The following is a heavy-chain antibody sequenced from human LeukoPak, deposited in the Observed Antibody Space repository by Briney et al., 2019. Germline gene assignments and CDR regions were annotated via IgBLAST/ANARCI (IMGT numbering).Heavy chain of an antibody. CDR2: INHSGST. J-gene: IGHJ4*02. CDR3: ARRLASYYYDSSGCYYVDRNRGGYYFDY. D-gene: IGHD3-22*01. CDR1: GGSFSGDY. Sequence: SETLSLTCAVYGGSFSGDYWSWIRQPPGKGLEWIGEINHSGSTNYNPSLKSRVTISVDTSKNQFSLKLSSVTAADTAVYYCARRLASYYYDSSGCYYVDRNRGGYYFDYWGQGTLVTVSS. V-gene: IGHV4-34*01.